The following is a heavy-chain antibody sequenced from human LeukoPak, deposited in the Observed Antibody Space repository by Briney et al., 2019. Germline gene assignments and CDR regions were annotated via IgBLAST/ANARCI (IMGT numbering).Heavy chain of an antibody. CDR2: LSSSSSYI. Sequence: GGSLTLSCAASGFTFSSYSMNWLRPAPGKGLEWVSYLSSSSSYIYYADSVKGRFTISRDNAKNSLYLQMNSLRAEDTAVYYCARSITIFGVVIMGPGAFDIWGQGTMVTVS. CDR1: GFTFSSYS. CDR3: ARSITIFGVVIMGPGAFDI. V-gene: IGHV3-21*01. J-gene: IGHJ3*02. D-gene: IGHD3-3*01.